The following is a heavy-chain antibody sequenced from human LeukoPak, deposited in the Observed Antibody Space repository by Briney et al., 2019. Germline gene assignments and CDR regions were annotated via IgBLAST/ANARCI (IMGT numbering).Heavy chain of an antibody. CDR2: ISDIGSI. CDR3: AGHHPRNTVDF. J-gene: IGHJ4*02. CDR1: GGSISSDGYY. D-gene: IGHD2-8*02. V-gene: IGHV4-61*08. Sequence: SQTLSLTCTVSGGSISSDGYYWSWIRQPPGKGLEWIAYISDIGSINYNPSLKSRVTISLDTSKNQFSLKLSSVTAADTAVYYCAGHHPRNTVDFWGQGTLVTVSS.